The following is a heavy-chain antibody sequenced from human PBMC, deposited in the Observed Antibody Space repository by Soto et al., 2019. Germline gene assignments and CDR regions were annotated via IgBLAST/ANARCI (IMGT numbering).Heavy chain of an antibody. CDR2: IWSDGSNK. CDR1: GFTFSSDA. Sequence: QEQLVESGGGVVKPGRSLTLSCVASGFTFSSDAMHWVRRAPGKGLEWVAFIWSDGSNKYYADSVKGRFTISRDNSDNTLYLQMNSLGAENTAFYFCTRDPGGSGDAFQTWGQGTRVTVS. D-gene: IGHD3-10*01. CDR3: TRDPGGSGDAFQT. V-gene: IGHV3-33*01. J-gene: IGHJ3*01.